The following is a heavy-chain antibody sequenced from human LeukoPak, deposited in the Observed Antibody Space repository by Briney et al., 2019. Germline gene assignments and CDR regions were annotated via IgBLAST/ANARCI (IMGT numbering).Heavy chain of an antibody. D-gene: IGHD6-13*01. CDR3: ARDTIAAAGTEGSYYYYYGMDV. V-gene: IGHV4-59*01. Sequence: SETLSLTCTVSGGSISSYYWSWIRQPPGKGLEWIGYICYSGSTNYNPSLKSRVTISVDTSKNQFSLKLSSVTAADTAVYYCARDTIAAAGTEGSYYYYYGMDVWGQGTTVTVSS. CDR2: ICYSGST. CDR1: GGSISSYY. J-gene: IGHJ6*02.